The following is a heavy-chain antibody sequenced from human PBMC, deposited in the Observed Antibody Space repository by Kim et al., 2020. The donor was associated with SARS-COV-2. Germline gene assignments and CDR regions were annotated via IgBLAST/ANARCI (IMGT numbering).Heavy chain of an antibody. CDR3: AREGGVYCSSTSCYGAFDY. Sequence: SETLSLTCTVSGGSISSGDYYWSWIRQPPGKGLEWIGYIYYSGSTYYNPSLKSRVTISVDTSKNQFSLKLSSVTAADTAVYYCAREGGVYCSSTSCYGAFDYWGQGTLVTVSS. D-gene: IGHD2-2*01. J-gene: IGHJ4*02. CDR2: IYYSGST. CDR1: GGSISSGDYY. V-gene: IGHV4-30-4*01.